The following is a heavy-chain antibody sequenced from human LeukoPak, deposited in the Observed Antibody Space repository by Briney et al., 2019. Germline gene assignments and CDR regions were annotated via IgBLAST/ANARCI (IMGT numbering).Heavy chain of an antibody. J-gene: IGHJ1*01. CDR3: ARDEVRFPRVFQH. V-gene: IGHV4-59*01. D-gene: IGHD3-10*01. CDR2: IYYSGST. Sequence: PSETLSLTCTVSGGSISSYHWSWMRQPPGKGLEWIGNIYYSGSTNYNPSLKSRVTISLDTSKDQFSLKLSSVTAAGTAVYYCARDEVRFPRVFQHWGQGTLVTVSS. CDR1: GGSISSYH.